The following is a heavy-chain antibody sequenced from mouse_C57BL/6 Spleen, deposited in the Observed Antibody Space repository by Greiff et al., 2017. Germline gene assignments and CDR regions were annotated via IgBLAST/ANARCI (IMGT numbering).Heavy chain of an antibody. CDR1: GYSITSGYY. J-gene: IGHJ2*01. D-gene: IGHD1-1*01. Sequence: DVQLQESGPGLVKPSQSLSLTCSVTGYSITSGYYWNWIRQFPGNKLEWMGYISYDGSNNYNPSLKNRISITRDTSKNQFFLKLNSVTTEDTATYYCATPHYYGSSYVGYFDYWGQGTTLTVSS. CDR3: ATPHYYGSSYVGYFDY. CDR2: ISYDGSN. V-gene: IGHV3-6*01.